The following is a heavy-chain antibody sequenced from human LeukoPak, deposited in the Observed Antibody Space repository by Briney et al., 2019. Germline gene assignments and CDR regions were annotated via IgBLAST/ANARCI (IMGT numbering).Heavy chain of an antibody. CDR1: GFPSSGTS. J-gene: IGHJ4*02. D-gene: IGHD2-21*02. CDR3: ARGDSRAPAGD. CDR2: IYSGGST. Sequence: GGSLSLSVPASGFPSSGTSMGWVRQAPGRGLGWVSVIYSGGSTYYADSVKGRFTISRDNSKNTLYLQMNSLRAEDTAVYYCARGDSRAPAGDWGQGTLVTVSS. V-gene: IGHV3-53*01.